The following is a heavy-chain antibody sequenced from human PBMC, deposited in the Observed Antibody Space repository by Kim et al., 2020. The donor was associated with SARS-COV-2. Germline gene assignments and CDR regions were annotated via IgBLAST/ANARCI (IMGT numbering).Heavy chain of an antibody. CDR1: GYTFTSYG. CDR3: ARWGDIVVVPAAINGMDV. D-gene: IGHD2-2*01. J-gene: IGHJ6*02. V-gene: IGHV1-18*01. CDR2: ISAYNGNT. Sequence: ASVKVSCKASGYTFTSYGISGVRQAPGQGLEWMGWISAYNGNTNYAQKLQGRVTMTTDTSTSTAYMELRSLRSYATAVYYCARWGDIVVVPAAINGMDVWGQGTTVTVSS.